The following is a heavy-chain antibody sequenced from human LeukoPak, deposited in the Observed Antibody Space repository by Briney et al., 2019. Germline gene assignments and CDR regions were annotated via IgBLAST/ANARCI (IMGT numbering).Heavy chain of an antibody. Sequence: GGSLRLSCAASGFTFSNYAMSWVRQAPGKGLEGVSGISGSGGDTYYADSVKGRFTISRDNSKNTLYLQMNSLRAEDTAVYYCAKDRSCTNNICHGDFDYWGQGTLVTVSS. CDR2: ISGSGGDT. V-gene: IGHV3-23*01. CDR3: AKDRSCTNNICHGDFDY. CDR1: GFTFSNYA. D-gene: IGHD2-8*01. J-gene: IGHJ4*02.